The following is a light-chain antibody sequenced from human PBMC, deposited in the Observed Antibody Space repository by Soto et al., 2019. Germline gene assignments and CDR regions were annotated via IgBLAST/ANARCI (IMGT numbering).Light chain of an antibody. CDR2: WAS. CDR1: QSVLYSSNNKNY. CDR3: QQYFSTWT. V-gene: IGKV4-1*01. J-gene: IGKJ1*01. Sequence: DIVMTQSPDSLAVSLGERATINCKSSQSVLYSSNNKNYLAWYQHKPGQPPKLLIYWASTRESGVPDRFSGSGSRTDFTLTISSLQAEDVAVYYCQQYFSTWTFGQGTKVEIK.